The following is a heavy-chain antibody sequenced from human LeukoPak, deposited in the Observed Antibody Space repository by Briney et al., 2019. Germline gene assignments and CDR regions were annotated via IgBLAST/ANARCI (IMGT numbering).Heavy chain of an antibody. CDR1: GFAFSTYR. V-gene: IGHV3-48*02. Sequence: GGSLRLSCAASGFAFSTYRMNWVRQAPGKGLEWLSYISSGSNTIFYADSVKGRFTISRDNAKNPLFLQVNSLRDEDTAVYYCARERAQRYDPYNWFDPWGQGTLVTVSS. D-gene: IGHD5-12*01. CDR2: ISSGSNTI. J-gene: IGHJ5*02. CDR3: ARERAQRYDPYNWFDP.